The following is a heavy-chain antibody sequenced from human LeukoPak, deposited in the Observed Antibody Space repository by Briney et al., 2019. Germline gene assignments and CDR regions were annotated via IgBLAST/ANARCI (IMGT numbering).Heavy chain of an antibody. CDR2: IYHSGST. Sequence: SETLSLTCAVSGGSISSGGYSWSWIRQPPGKGLEWIGYIYHSGSTYYNPSLKSRVTISLDRSKNQFSLKLSSVTAADTAVYYCARVRMVRGVIDAFDIWGQGTMVTVSS. V-gene: IGHV4-30-2*01. J-gene: IGHJ3*02. D-gene: IGHD3-10*01. CDR1: GGSISSGGYS. CDR3: ARVRMVRGVIDAFDI.